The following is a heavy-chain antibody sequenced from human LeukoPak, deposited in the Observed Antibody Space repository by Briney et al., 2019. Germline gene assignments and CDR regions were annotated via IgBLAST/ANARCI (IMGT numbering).Heavy chain of an antibody. D-gene: IGHD5-18*01. CDR2: IYYSGST. CDR3: ARSGYSYGPNFDY. CDR1: GGSISSSSYY. J-gene: IGHJ4*02. Sequence: PSETLSLTCTVSGGSISSSSYYWGWIRQPPGKGLEWIGSIYYSGSTYYNPSLKSRVTISADTSKNQFSLKLSSVTAADTAVYYCARSGYSYGPNFDYWGQGTLVTVSS. V-gene: IGHV4-39*07.